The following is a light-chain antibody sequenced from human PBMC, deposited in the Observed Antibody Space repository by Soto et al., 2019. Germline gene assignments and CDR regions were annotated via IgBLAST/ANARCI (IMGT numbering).Light chain of an antibody. Sequence: NFMLTQPHSVSESPGKTVTISCTRSSGSIASNYVQWYQQRPGSAPTTVIYEDNQRPSGVPDRFSGSIDSSSNSASLTISGLKTEDDADYYCQSYDSRNVVFGGGTKLTVL. J-gene: IGLJ2*01. CDR2: EDN. CDR3: QSYDSRNVV. V-gene: IGLV6-57*03. CDR1: SGSIASNY.